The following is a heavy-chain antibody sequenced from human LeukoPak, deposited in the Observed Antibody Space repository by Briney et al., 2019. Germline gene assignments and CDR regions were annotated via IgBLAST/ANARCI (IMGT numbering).Heavy chain of an antibody. J-gene: IGHJ3*01. CDR1: GGSISSYY. V-gene: IGHV4-59*01. CDR3: ARPRGSGWYGAFDV. D-gene: IGHD6-19*01. Sequence: SETLSLTCTVSGGSISSYYWSWIRQPPGKGLEWMGYIYYSGSTKYNPSLKSRVTISADTSKNQLSLKLSSVIAADTAFYYCARPRGSGWYGAFDVWGQGTMVSVSS. CDR2: IYYSGST.